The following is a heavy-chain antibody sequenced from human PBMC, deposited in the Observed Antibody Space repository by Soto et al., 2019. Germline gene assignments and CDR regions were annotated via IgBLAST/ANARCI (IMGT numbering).Heavy chain of an antibody. CDR3: ARGGVDDIWTGLIQWLVLWAFDI. Sequence: GGSLRLSCAASGFTFSSYGMHWVRQAPGKGLEWVAVIWYDGSNKYYADSVKGRFTISRDNSKNTLYLQMNSLRAEDTAVYYCARGGVDDIWTGLIQWLVLWAFDIWGQGTMVTVSS. CDR1: GFTFSSYG. CDR2: IWYDGSNK. J-gene: IGHJ3*02. D-gene: IGHD3-9*01. V-gene: IGHV3-33*01.